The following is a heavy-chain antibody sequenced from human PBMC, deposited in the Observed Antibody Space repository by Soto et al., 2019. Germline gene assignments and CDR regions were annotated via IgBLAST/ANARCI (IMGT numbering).Heavy chain of an antibody. CDR2: IGGRGNSA. V-gene: IGHV3-23*01. D-gene: IGHD5-12*01. CDR3: VREGRGSFDV. J-gene: IGHJ3*01. CDR1: GFIFTNYA. Sequence: PGGSLILSCAASGFIFTNYAMNWVRQAPGKGLEWVSVIGGRGNSAYYADSVQGRFTISRDNSKNTLSLQMSSLTADDTAIYYCVREGRGSFDVWGRGTMGT.